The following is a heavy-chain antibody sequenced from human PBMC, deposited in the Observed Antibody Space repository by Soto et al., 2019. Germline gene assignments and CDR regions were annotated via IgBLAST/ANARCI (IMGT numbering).Heavy chain of an antibody. CDR2: SYYSGTT. J-gene: IGHJ4*02. V-gene: IGHV4-59*08. CDR1: GGSIRNYY. Sequence: SETLSLTCTVSGGSIRNYYWSWIRQPPGKGLEWIGYSYYSGTTNYNPSLKSRVTVSVDTSKNQFSLKLNSVTATDTAVYYCARHDIDAVPAVLDSWAQGTLVTVSS. CDR3: ARHDIDAVPAVLDS. D-gene: IGHD2-2*01.